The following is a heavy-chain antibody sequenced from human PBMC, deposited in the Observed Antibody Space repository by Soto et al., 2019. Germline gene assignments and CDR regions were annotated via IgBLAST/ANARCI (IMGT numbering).Heavy chain of an antibody. V-gene: IGHV5-10-1*01. CDR1: GYSFTSYW. D-gene: IGHD3-3*01. CDR2: IDPSDSYT. CDR3: ARQDSTIFGVVIGSYGMDV. Sequence: GESLKISGKGSGYSFTSYWISWVRQMPGKGLEWMGRIDPSDSYTNYSPSFQGHVTISADKSISTAYLQWSSLKASDTAMYYCARQDSTIFGVVIGSYGMDVWGQGTTVTVSS. J-gene: IGHJ6*02.